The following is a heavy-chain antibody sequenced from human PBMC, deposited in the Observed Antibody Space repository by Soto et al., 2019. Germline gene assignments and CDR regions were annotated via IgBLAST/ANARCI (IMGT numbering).Heavy chain of an antibody. D-gene: IGHD3-10*01. J-gene: IGHJ5*02. CDR3: ARGGSGGSGSYYRWFDP. Sequence: SETLSLTCAVYGGSFSGYYWSWIRQPPGKGLEWIGEINHSGSTNYNPSLKSRVTISVDTSKNQFSLKLSSVTAADTAVYYCARGGSGGSGSYYRWFDPWGQGTLVTVSS. CDR1: GGSFSGYY. V-gene: IGHV4-34*01. CDR2: INHSGST.